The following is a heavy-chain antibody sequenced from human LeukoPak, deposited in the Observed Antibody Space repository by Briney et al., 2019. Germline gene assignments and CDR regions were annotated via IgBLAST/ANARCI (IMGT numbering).Heavy chain of an antibody. CDR1: GYTFTGYH. CDR3: ARDQMDYSNRNFVGYYMDV. CDR2: INPNSGGT. J-gene: IGHJ6*03. V-gene: IGHV1-2*02. D-gene: IGHD4-11*01. Sequence: ASEKVSCKASGYTFTGYHMHWVRQAPGQGLEWMGWINPNSGGTNYAQKFQGRVTMTRDTSISTAYMELSRLRSDDTAVYYCARDQMDYSNRNFVGYYMDVWGKGTTVTISS.